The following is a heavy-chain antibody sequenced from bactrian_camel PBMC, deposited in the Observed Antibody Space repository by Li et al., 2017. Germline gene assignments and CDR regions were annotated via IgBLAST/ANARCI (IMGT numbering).Heavy chain of an antibody. J-gene: IGHJ4*01. D-gene: IGHD6*01. CDR2: IIDEDGNT. V-gene: IGHV3S44*01. CDR1: GVTSRSYC. CDR3: AADRYGGSWNLGALCVRTEQKHNY. Sequence: DVQLVESGGGSVQTGGSLGLSCAASGVTSRSYCMGWFRQAPGKEREGVAIIDEDGNTMYIDSVKGRFTISKDNAHNTLILQMNNLKPEDTGMYYCAADRYGGSWNLGALCVRTEQKHNYWGQGTQVTVS.